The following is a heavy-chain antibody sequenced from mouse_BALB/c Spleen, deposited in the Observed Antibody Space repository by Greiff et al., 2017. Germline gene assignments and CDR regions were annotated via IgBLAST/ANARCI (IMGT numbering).Heavy chain of an antibody. V-gene: IGHV1S81*02. CDR2: INPSNGGT. Sequence: QVQLKQPGAELVKPGASVKLSCKASGYTFTSYYMYWVKQRPGQGLEWIGGINPSNGGTNFNEKFKSKATLTVDKSSSTAYMQLSSLTSEDSAVYYCTRLDYDGVAYWGQGTLVTVSA. CDR1: GYTFTSYY. J-gene: IGHJ3*01. CDR3: TRLDYDGVAY. D-gene: IGHD2-4*01.